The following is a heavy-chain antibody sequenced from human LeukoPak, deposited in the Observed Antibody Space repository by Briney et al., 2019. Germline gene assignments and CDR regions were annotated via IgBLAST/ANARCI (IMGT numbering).Heavy chain of an antibody. D-gene: IGHD3-9*01. Sequence: PGGSLRLSCAASGFTFSSYAMSWVRQAPGKGLEWVSAISGSGGSTYYADSVKGRFTISRDNSKNTLYLQMNSLRAEDTAVYYCAMQYYDILTGYSPDTNWFDPWGQGTLVTVSS. CDR2: ISGSGGST. V-gene: IGHV3-23*01. CDR1: GFTFSSYA. J-gene: IGHJ5*02. CDR3: AMQYYDILTGYSPDTNWFDP.